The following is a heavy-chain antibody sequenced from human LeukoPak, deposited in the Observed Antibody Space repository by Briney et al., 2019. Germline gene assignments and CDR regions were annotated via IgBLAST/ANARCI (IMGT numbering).Heavy chain of an antibody. CDR2: IIPIFGTA. D-gene: IGHD2-21*02. CDR3: ARGVRVTATRGTRLETDAFDI. J-gene: IGHJ3*02. CDR1: GGTFSSYA. V-gene: IGHV1-69*05. Sequence: GSSVKVSCKASGGTFSSYAISWVRQAPGQGLEWMGGIIPIFGTANYAQKFQGRVTITTDESTSTAYMELSSLRSEDTAVYYCARGVRVTATRGTRLETDAFDIWGQGTMVTVSS.